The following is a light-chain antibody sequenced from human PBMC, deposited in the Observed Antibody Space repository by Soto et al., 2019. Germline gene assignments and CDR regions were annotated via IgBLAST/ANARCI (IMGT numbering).Light chain of an antibody. CDR1: QTIGNW. CDR2: DAS. Sequence: IQMTQSPSTLSASVGDRVTITCRASQTIGNWLAWYQQKTGKAPKLLIYDASSLERGVPSRFSGSRSGTEFTLTISSLQPDDFASYYCQQYDSYSYTLGQGTKLEIK. V-gene: IGKV1-5*01. CDR3: QQYDSYSYT. J-gene: IGKJ2*01.